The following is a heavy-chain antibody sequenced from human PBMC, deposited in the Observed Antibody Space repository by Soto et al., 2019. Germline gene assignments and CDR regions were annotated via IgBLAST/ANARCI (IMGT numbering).Heavy chain of an antibody. D-gene: IGHD3-10*01. CDR1: GGSISNGGYD. V-gene: IGHV4-31*03. CDR3: TREGGFGASMVRGARWFDP. CDR2: VYHTGHA. Sequence: QVQLQESGPGLVKPSETLTLTCTVSGGSISNGGYDWTWIRLSPGRGLEWIGYVYHTGHADYNPCLMGRLSISVDRSTNHFSLNLNALTAADTALCSCTREGGFGASMVRGARWFDPWGQGIMVTVSS. J-gene: IGHJ5*02.